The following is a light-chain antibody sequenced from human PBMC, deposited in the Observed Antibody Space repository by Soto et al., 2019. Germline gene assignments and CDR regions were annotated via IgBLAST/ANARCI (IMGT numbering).Light chain of an antibody. CDR2: DAS. J-gene: IGKJ1*01. CDR1: QSVSNSF. V-gene: IGKV3-20*01. CDR3: QQYGSSRWT. Sequence: EIVLTQSPGTLSLSPGDRGTLSCRASQSVSNSFLAWYQQRPGQAPRLLIYDASSRATGIPDRFSGSGSGTDFTLTISRLEPEDFAVYYCQQYGSSRWTFGQGTKLEIK.